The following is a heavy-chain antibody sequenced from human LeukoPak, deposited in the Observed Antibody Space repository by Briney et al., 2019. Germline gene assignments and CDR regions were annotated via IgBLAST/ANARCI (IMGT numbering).Heavy chain of an antibody. J-gene: IGHJ5*02. V-gene: IGHV3-11*05. CDR3: AREVSYYDSSGYYGGNWFDP. D-gene: IGHD3-22*01. CDR2: ISSSSSYT. Sequence: KAGGTLRLSCAASGFTFSDYYMSWIRQAPGKGLEWVSYISSSSSYTNYADSVKGRFTISRHNAKNSLYLQMNSLRAEDTAVYYCAREVSYYDSSGYYGGNWFDPWGQGTLVTVSS. CDR1: GFTFSDYY.